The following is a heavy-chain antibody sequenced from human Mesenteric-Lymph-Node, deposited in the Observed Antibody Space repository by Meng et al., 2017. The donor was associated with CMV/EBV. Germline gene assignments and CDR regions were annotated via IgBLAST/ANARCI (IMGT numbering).Heavy chain of an antibody. CDR1: GFIFGDSG. CDR2: INWNGGST. J-gene: IGHJ4*02. CDR3: ARGYYDSSGYY. D-gene: IGHD3-22*01. Sequence: LSCAAAGFIFGDSGMSWVRQAPGKGLEWVSGINWNGGSTGYADSVKGRFTISRDNAKNSLYLQMNSLRAEDTALYYCARGYYDSSGYYWGQGTLVTVSS. V-gene: IGHV3-20*04.